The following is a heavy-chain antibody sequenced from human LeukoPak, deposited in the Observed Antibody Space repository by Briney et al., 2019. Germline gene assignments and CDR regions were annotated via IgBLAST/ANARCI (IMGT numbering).Heavy chain of an antibody. CDR3: ARLPGGDSSSVVAFDI. J-gene: IGHJ3*02. CDR1: GASISSYY. V-gene: IGHV4-59*10. CDR2: IYTSGST. D-gene: IGHD2-21*02. Sequence: SETLSLTCAVSGASISSYYWNWIRQPAGKGLEWIRRIYTSGSTNYNPSLKSRVTMSVDTSKNQFSLKLSSVTAADTAVYYCARLPGGDSSSVVAFDIWGQGTMVTVSS.